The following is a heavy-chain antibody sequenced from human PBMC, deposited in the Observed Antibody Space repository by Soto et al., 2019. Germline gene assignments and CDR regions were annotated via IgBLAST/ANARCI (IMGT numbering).Heavy chain of an antibody. J-gene: IGHJ4*02. D-gene: IGHD2-15*01. CDR2: IKRDGSET. CDR3: ARDCSGGICYGYYFDY. CDR1: GFTLSSYW. Sequence: EVQLVESGGGLVQLGGSLRLSCATSGFTLSSYWMSWVRQAPGKGLEWVANIKRDGSETYYVDSVQGRFTISRDNAKNSRYPQLNSLRAEDTAVYYCARDCSGGICYGYYFDYWGQGTLVTVSS. V-gene: IGHV3-7*01.